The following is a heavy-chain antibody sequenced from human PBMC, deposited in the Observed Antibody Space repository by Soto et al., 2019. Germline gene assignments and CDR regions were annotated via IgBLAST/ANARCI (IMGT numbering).Heavy chain of an antibody. CDR3: ARTVSYDYVWGSYRYFNY. D-gene: IGHD3-16*02. J-gene: IGHJ4*02. V-gene: IGHV4-4*02. CDR2: IYHSGST. Sequence: SSETLSLTCAVSGGSISSSNWWSWVRQPPGKGLEWIGEIYHSGSTNYNPSLKSRVTISVDKSKNQFSLKLSSVTAADTAVYYCARTVSYDYVWGSYRYFNYWGQGTLVTVSS. CDR1: GGSISSSNW.